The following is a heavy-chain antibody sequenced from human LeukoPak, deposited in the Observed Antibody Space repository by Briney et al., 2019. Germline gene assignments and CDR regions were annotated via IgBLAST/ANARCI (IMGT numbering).Heavy chain of an antibody. CDR3: TGERAGTIVDY. CDR2: IYHSGGT. V-gene: IGHV4-39*07. J-gene: IGHJ4*02. Sequence: PSETLSLTCTVSGGSLSNTNYYWGWIRQSPEKGLEWIGSIYHSGGTYFNPSLKSRVTISIDTSREQFSLRLVSVTAADTAVYYCTGERAGTIVDYWGQGTLVTVSS. CDR1: GGSLSNTNYY. D-gene: IGHD1-7*01.